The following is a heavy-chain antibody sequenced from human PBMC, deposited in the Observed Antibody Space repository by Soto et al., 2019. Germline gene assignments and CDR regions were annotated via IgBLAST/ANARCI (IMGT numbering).Heavy chain of an antibody. CDR3: VKGSEVARQELDY. D-gene: IGHD2-15*01. V-gene: IGHV3-30*18. CDR2: ISFDGNDK. Sequence: QVQLVESGGGVVQPGRSLRLSCAAYGFSFSNCGMHWVRQAPGKGLEWVAAISFDGNDKYYSESVKGRFTISRDNSKNTLFLQMNSLRVEDTAVYYCVKGSEVARQELDYWGQGTMVTVSS. CDR1: GFSFSNCG. J-gene: IGHJ4*02.